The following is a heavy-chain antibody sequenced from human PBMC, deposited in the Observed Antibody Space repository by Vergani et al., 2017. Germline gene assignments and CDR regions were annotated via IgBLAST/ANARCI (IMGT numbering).Heavy chain of an antibody. V-gene: IGHV4-39*01. CDR2: IYFIGLT. J-gene: IGHJ4*02. CDR3: AGQGPGSCWSPGDFAD. CDR1: ADSISSGSYY. D-gene: IGHD6-19*01. Sequence: QLQLQQSGPGLVKPSETLFLTCTVSADSISSGSYYWCWIRQPPGKSMEWIGSIYFIGLTYHNPTLKSRVAISVDTSKKKFSLKVTSVTAADPAVYFCAGQGPGSCWSPGDFADWGRELLLTVSS.